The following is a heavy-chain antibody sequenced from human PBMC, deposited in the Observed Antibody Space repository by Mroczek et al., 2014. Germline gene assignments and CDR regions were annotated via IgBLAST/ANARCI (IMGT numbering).Heavy chain of an antibody. V-gene: IGHV4-61*02. Sequence: VQLVESGPGLVKPSQTLSLTCTVSGGSISSGSYYWSWIRQPAGKGLEWIGRIYTSGSTNYNPSLKSRVTISVDTSKNQFSLKLSSVTAADTAVYYCAATYDYSNYVLFDYWGQGTLVTVSS. CDR1: GGSISSGSYY. D-gene: IGHD4-11*01. CDR3: AATYDYSNYVLFDY. J-gene: IGHJ4*02. CDR2: IYTSGST.